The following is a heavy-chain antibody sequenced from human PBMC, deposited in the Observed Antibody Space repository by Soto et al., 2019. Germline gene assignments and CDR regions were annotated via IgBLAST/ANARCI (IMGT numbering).Heavy chain of an antibody. Sequence: QVQLVQSGAEVKKPGSSVKVSCKASGGTFSSYAISWVRQAPGQGLEWMGGIIPIFGTANYAQKFQGRVTITADKSTSTAYMELSSLRSEDTAVYYCAKAEVVVINSHYYYGLDVWGQGTTVTVSS. D-gene: IGHD3-22*01. CDR3: AKAEVVVINSHYYYGLDV. V-gene: IGHV1-69*06. CDR1: GGTFSSYA. J-gene: IGHJ6*02. CDR2: IIPIFGTA.